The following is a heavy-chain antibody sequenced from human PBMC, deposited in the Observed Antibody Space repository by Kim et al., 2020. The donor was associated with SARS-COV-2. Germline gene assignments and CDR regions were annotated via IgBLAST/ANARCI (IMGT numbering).Heavy chain of an antibody. J-gene: IGHJ6*02. Sequence: ASVKVSCKASGYTFTGYYMHWVRQAPGQGLEWMGWINPNSGGTNYAQKFQGRVTMTRDTSISTAYMELSRLRSDDTAVYYCARDFAWGEYYYYGMDVWGQGTTVNVSS. CDR1: GYTFTGYY. CDR2: INPNSGGT. V-gene: IGHV1-2*02. D-gene: IGHD3-9*01. CDR3: ARDFAWGEYYYYGMDV.